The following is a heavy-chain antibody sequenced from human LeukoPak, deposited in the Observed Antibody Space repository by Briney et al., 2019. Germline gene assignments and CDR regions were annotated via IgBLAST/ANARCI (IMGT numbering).Heavy chain of an antibody. J-gene: IGHJ3*02. CDR3: AKDGPLYSSSWPDDAFDI. CDR2: ISGSGGST. CDR1: GFTFSSYA. Sequence: GGSLRLCCAASGFTFSSYAMSWVRQAPGKGLEWVSAISGSGGSTYYADSVKGRFTISRDNSKNTLYLQMNSLRAEDTAVYYCAKDGPLYSSSWPDDAFDIWGQGTMVTVSS. D-gene: IGHD6-13*01. V-gene: IGHV3-23*01.